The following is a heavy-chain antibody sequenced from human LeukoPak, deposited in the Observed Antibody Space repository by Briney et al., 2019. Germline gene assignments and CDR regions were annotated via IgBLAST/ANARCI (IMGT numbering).Heavy chain of an antibody. CDR3: ARESYYDSSGYSHDAFDI. Sequence: SETLSLTCTVSGGSISSSSYYWAWIRQPPGKGLEWIGSIYYSGNTYYKSSLKSRVTIAVDASKNQFSLKLNSVTAADTAVYYCARESYYDSSGYSHDAFDIWGQGTMVTVSS. J-gene: IGHJ3*02. V-gene: IGHV4-39*07. CDR2: IYYSGNT. CDR1: GGSISSSSYY. D-gene: IGHD3-22*01.